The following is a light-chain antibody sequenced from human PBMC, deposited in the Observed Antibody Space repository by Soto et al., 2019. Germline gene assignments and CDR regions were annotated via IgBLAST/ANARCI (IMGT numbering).Light chain of an antibody. CDR1: QSVRDN. J-gene: IGKJ2*01. Sequence: EIVMTHSPATLSFSPGERATLSCRASQSVRDNLAWYQQKPGQAPRLLIYVASTRATGIPARFSGSGSGTEFTLTINSLQSEDFALYFCQQSNNWPYTFGQGTKLEIK. CDR3: QQSNNWPYT. CDR2: VAS. V-gene: IGKV3-15*01.